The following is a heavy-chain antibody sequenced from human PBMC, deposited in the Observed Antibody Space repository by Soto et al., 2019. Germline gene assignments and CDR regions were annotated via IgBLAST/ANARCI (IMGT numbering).Heavy chain of an antibody. D-gene: IGHD1-26*01. CDR2: ISAYNGNT. CDR3: ATRSVGTSYYFDY. V-gene: IGHV1-18*01. Sequence: ASVKVSCKASGYTFTSYGISWVRQAPGQGLEWMGWISAYNGNTNYAQKLQGIVTMTTDTSTSTAYMELSSLRSEDTAVYYCATRSVGTSYYFDYWGQGTLVTVSS. J-gene: IGHJ4*02. CDR1: GYTFTSYG.